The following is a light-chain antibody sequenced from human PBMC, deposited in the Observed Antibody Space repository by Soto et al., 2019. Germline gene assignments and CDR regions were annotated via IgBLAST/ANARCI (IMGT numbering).Light chain of an antibody. V-gene: IGKV1-9*01. CDR2: PAS. Sequence: DIQLTQSPSFLSASVGDRVTITCRASQDISSYLAWYQQKPGKVPKLLIYPASTLQGGVPSRFSGSGSGTEFTLTISSLQPEDFATYYCQQLNSYPRTFGQGTKVEIK. J-gene: IGKJ1*01. CDR1: QDISSY. CDR3: QQLNSYPRT.